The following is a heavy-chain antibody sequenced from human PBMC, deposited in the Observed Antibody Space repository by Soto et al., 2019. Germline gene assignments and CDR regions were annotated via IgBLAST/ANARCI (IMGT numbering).Heavy chain of an antibody. CDR2: IYYSGST. V-gene: IGHV4-59*01. D-gene: IGHD3-22*01. Sequence: PSETLSLTCTVSGGSISNYHWSWIRQLPGKGLEWIGYIYYSGSTNYNPSLKSRVTISVDTSKNLFSLKLTSVTAADTAVYYCVRGAPDYYDSSGYYSYDAFDIWGQGTMVT. J-gene: IGHJ3*02. CDR1: GGSISNYH. CDR3: VRGAPDYYDSSGYYSYDAFDI.